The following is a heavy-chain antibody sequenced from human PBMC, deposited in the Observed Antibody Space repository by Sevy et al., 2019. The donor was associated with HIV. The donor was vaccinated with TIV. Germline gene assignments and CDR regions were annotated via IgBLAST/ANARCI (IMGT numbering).Heavy chain of an antibody. V-gene: IGHV3-21*01. CDR2: ISSSSYI. CDR1: GFTFSSYS. Sequence: GGSLRLSCAASGFTFSSYSMNWVRQAPGKGLEWVSSISSSSYIYYADSVKGRFTISRDNAKNSLYLQMNSLRAEDTAVYYCARAWYSGYDAPIGYWGQGTLVTVSS. J-gene: IGHJ4*02. D-gene: IGHD5-12*01. CDR3: ARAWYSGYDAPIGY.